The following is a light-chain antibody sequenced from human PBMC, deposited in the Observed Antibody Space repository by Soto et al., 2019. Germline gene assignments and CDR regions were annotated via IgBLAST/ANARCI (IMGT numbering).Light chain of an antibody. V-gene: IGLV2-8*01. J-gene: IGLJ2*01. CDR2: EVS. CDR3: SSYAGSSNLV. Sequence: QSALTQPPSASGSPGQSVTISCTGTSSDVGGYNYVSWYQQHPGKAPKLMIYEVSKRPPGVPDRFSGSKSGNTASLTVSGLQAEDEADYYCSSYAGSSNLVFGGGTKLTVL. CDR1: SSDVGGYNY.